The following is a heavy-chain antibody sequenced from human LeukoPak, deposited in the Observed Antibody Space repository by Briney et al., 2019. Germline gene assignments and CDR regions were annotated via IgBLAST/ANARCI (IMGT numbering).Heavy chain of an antibody. Sequence: SETLSLTCTVSGGSISTYYWSWIRQPPGKGLEWIAYISDSGSGSTKYNPSLKSRVTISMDTSKNHFSLILRSVTAADTAVYYCARSSSAYGDYVRFDPWAREPWSPSPQ. J-gene: IGHJ5*02. V-gene: IGHV4-59*08. CDR2: ISDSGSGST. CDR1: GGSISTYY. CDR3: ARSSSAYGDYVRFDP. D-gene: IGHD4-17*01.